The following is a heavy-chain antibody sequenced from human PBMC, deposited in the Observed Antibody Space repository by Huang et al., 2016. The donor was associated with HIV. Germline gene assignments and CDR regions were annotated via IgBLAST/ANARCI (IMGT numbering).Heavy chain of an antibody. Sequence: QVQLVESGGGVVQPGGSLRLSCAASGFTFSSYGMHWVRQAPGKGLEWVALIQYDGRNTNYADSVKGRFTISRDNSKNTLYLQMNSLRAEDTAVYSCAKVQTGSYWYFDLWGRGTLVTVSS. V-gene: IGHV3-30*02. CDR1: GFTFSSYG. CDR3: AKVQTGSYWYFDL. D-gene: IGHD2-15*01. J-gene: IGHJ2*01. CDR2: IQYDGRNT.